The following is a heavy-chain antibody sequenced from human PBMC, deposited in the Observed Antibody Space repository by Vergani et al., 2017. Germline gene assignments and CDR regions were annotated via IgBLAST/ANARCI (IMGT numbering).Heavy chain of an antibody. Sequence: QVQLQESGPGLVKPSQTLSLTCTVSGGSISSGGYYWSWIRQHQGKGLEWIWYIYYSGSTYYNPSLKSRVTISVDTSKNQFSLKLSSVTAADTAVYYCARKLGYCTNGVCLAFDPWGQGTLVTVSS. CDR1: GGSISSGGYY. J-gene: IGHJ5*02. CDR3: ARKLGYCTNGVCLAFDP. CDR2: IYYSGST. D-gene: IGHD2-8*01. V-gene: IGHV4-31*03.